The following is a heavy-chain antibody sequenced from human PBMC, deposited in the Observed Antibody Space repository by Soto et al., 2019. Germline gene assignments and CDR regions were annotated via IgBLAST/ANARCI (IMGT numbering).Heavy chain of an antibody. CDR1: GYTFTSYA. V-gene: IGHV1-3*01. Sequence: GASVKVSCKASGYTFTSYAMHWVRQAPGQRLEWMGWINAGNGNTKYSQKFQGRVTITRDTSASTAYMELSSLRAEDTAVYYCATDPGYYYDSSGSRSPDYWGQGTLVTVSS. D-gene: IGHD3-22*01. J-gene: IGHJ4*02. CDR3: ATDPGYYYDSSGSRSPDY. CDR2: INAGNGNT.